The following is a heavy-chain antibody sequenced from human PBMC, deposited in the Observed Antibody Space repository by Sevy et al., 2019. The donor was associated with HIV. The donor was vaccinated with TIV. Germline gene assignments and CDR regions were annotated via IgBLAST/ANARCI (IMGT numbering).Heavy chain of an antibody. Sequence: ASVKVSCKASGYTLTDYYIHWVRQAPGQGLEWMAWINPNDGVTNYAQRFQGGVTVTRDTSISTAYMELRRLRSDDTAIYYCARLTTMPTSDLYGMDVWGQGTTVTVSS. CDR1: GYTLTDYY. CDR2: INPNDGVT. J-gene: IGHJ6*02. D-gene: IGHD1-1*01. CDR3: ARLTTMPTSDLYGMDV. V-gene: IGHV1-2*02.